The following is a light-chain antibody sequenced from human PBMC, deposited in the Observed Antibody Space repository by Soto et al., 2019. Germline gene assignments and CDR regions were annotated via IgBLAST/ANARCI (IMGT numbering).Light chain of an antibody. CDR1: TSDVGFYNY. Sequence: QSALTQPASVSGSPGQSITISCSGSTSDVGFYNYVSWYQQHPGKVPKLIIYEVSNRPSGVSNRFSGSKSGDTASLTVSGLQAEDEAHYYCSSYTSSSTLVFGGGTQLTVL. J-gene: IGLJ2*01. CDR2: EVS. V-gene: IGLV2-14*01. CDR3: SSYTSSSTLV.